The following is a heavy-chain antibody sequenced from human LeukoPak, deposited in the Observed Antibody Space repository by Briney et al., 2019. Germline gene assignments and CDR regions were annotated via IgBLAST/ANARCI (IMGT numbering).Heavy chain of an antibody. CDR2: LSYYEINN. CDR3: AKDGDRDCYNYADY. J-gene: IGHJ4*02. V-gene: IGHV3-30*18. Sequence: GGSLRLSCAASGFTFSSYGMHWVRQATGKGREWVALLSYYEINNFYAGSVKCRFTISRDNSKNTLYLQMNSLRADDTAVYYCAKDGDRDCYNYADYWGQGTLVTVPS. CDR1: GFTFSSYG. D-gene: IGHD5-24*01.